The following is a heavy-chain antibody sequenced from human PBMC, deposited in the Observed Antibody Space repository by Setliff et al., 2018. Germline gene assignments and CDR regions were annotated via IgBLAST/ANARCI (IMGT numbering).Heavy chain of an antibody. J-gene: IGHJ1*01. D-gene: IGHD2-8*01. CDR3: SRLVRYCTTTTCQTLSGGEH. CDR1: TFTFSKYA. CDR2: IHVSGGTT. Sequence: GGSLRLSCVASTFTFSKYAVTWVRQAPGKGLEWVSSIHVSGGTTYYADSVKGRFTISRDNSNSEVFLQMDSLRADDTAVYYCSRLVRYCTTTTCQTLSGGEHWGPGTLVTVSS. V-gene: IGHV3-23*01.